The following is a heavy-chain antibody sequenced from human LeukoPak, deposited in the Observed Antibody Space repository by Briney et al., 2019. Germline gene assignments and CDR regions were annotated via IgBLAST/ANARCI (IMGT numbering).Heavy chain of an antibody. Sequence: GGSLRLSCAASGFTFSSSWMSWVRQAPGKGLERVANIKKDGSEKYYVDSVKGRFTISRDNAKNSVYLQMDSLRVEDTAVYYCARISTAVAGGDYWGQGTLVTVSS. CDR1: GFTFSSSW. D-gene: IGHD6-19*01. CDR2: IKKDGSEK. CDR3: ARISTAVAGGDY. V-gene: IGHV3-7*01. J-gene: IGHJ4*02.